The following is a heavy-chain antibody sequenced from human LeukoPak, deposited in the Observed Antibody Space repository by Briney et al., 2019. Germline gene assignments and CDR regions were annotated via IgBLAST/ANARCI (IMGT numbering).Heavy chain of an antibody. D-gene: IGHD2-15*01. J-gene: IGHJ5*02. V-gene: IGHV4-59*01. CDR3: ARGVVAARFWFDP. Sequence: SSETLSLTCTVSGGSISSYYWSWIRQPPWKGLEWIGYIYYSGSTNYNPSLKSRVTISVDTSKNQFSLKLSSVTAADTAVYYCARGVVAARFWFDPWGQGTLVTVSS. CDR1: GGSISSYY. CDR2: IYYSGST.